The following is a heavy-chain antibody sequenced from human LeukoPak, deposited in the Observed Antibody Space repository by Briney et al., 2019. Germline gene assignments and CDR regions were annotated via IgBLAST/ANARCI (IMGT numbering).Heavy chain of an antibody. Sequence: GGSLRLSCAASGFTLSSYAMHWVRPAPGKGLEWVAVIWSDTTNKYYADSVKGRFTISRDNSKNTLYLQMNSLSAEDTAMYYCARDRLTTVTTFHFDYWGQGTLVTVSS. J-gene: IGHJ4*02. V-gene: IGHV3-33*01. CDR2: IWSDTTNK. CDR3: ARDRLTTVTTFHFDY. D-gene: IGHD4-17*01. CDR1: GFTLSSYA.